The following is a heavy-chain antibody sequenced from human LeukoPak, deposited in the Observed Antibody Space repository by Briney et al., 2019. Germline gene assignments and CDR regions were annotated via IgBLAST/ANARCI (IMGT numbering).Heavy chain of an antibody. Sequence: GGSLRLSCAASGFTFSSYGMSWVGQAPGKGLEWVSAISGSGGSTYYADSVKGRFTISRDNSKNTLYLQMNSLRTEDTAVYYCAKDAAGYYDSSGYYSTDFWGQGILVTVSS. J-gene: IGHJ4*02. CDR2: ISGSGGST. D-gene: IGHD3-22*01. CDR3: AKDAAGYYDSSGYYSTDF. CDR1: GFTFSSYG. V-gene: IGHV3-23*01.